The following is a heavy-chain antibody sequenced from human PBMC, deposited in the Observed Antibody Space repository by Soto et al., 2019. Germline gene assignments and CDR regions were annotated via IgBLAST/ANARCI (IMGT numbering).Heavy chain of an antibody. D-gene: IGHD5-18*01. V-gene: IGHV1-18*01. CDR3: ARGGNSHFYHGMDV. CDR2: TSAYNGKT. CDR1: GYTFSSYG. J-gene: IGHJ6*02. Sequence: QVQLVQSGAEVKKPGASVKVSCKASGYTFSSYGITWVRQAPGQGLEWMGWTSAYNGKTNYAQKLQGRVTMTTDTSTSAVYMERRSLRSDDTAVYYCARGGNSHFYHGMDVWGQGTTVTVSS.